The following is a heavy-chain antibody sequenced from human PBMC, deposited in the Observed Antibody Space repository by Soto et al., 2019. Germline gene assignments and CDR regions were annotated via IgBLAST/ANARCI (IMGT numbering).Heavy chain of an antibody. J-gene: IGHJ5*01. CDR1: GGSISSGDYY. D-gene: IGHD6-13*01. Sequence: QVQLQESGPGLVKPSQTLSLTCTVSGGSISSGDYYWSSIRPHPGKGLEWIGYIYYSGSTHYNPSLTILVTISVDASTNQSSLKLSSVTAADTAVYYCARAKKSIAAAENRLDSWGQGTLVTVSS. CDR2: IYYSGST. V-gene: IGHV4-31*01. CDR3: ARAKKSIAAAENRLDS.